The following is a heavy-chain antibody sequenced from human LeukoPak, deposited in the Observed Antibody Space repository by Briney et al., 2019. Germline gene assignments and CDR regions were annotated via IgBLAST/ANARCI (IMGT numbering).Heavy chain of an antibody. V-gene: IGHV3-7*01. CDR1: GFTFRSYW. D-gene: IGHD3-10*01. Sequence: GGSLRLSCAASGFTFRSYWMTWVRQSPGKGLEWVANIKQDGSEKFHVDSVKGRFTISRDNAKDSLYLEMNSLRAEDTAVYYCTRGGQAGTGDFWGQGTLVTVSS. CDR3: TRGGQAGTGDF. CDR2: IKQDGSEK. J-gene: IGHJ4*02.